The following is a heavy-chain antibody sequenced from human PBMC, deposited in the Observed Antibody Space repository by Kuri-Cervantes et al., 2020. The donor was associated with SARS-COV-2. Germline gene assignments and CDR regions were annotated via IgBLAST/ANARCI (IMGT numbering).Heavy chain of an antibody. D-gene: IGHD1-1*01. CDR3: AREGQLERPGAYYYYYGMDV. CDR1: GFTFRSYS. CDR2: ISGRSTYI. Sequence: GESLKISCAASGFTFRSYSFNWVRQAPGKGLEWVSSISGRSTYIYYADSVKARFTISRDDANNSLYLQMNSLRAEDTAVYYCAREGQLERPGAYYYYYGMDVWGQGTTVTVSS. V-gene: IGHV3-21*01. J-gene: IGHJ6*02.